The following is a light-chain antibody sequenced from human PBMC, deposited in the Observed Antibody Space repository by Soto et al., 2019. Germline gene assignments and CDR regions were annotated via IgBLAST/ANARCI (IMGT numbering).Light chain of an antibody. CDR2: LGS. CDR3: LQARQTPYT. Sequence: DIVMTQSPLSLPVIPGEPASISCRSRQSLLHSNGYNYLDWYLQKPGQSPQLLIYLGSNRASGGXDXXSGSGSGTDFTLNISGVEAADVGVYYCLQARQTPYTFGQGTNLEI. V-gene: IGKV2-28*01. CDR1: QSLLHSNGYNY. J-gene: IGKJ2*01.